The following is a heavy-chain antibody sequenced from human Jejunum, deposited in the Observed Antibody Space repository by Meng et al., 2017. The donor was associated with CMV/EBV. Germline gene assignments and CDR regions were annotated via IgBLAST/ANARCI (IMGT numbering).Heavy chain of an antibody. V-gene: IGHV3-66*02. Sequence: FTFSSYAMRWVRQAPGKGLEWVSIIYVGESTYYADSVKGRFSVSRDKSKNTLYLQMNSLRPEDTAVYYCANGHPGGPYALWAFDIWGQGTMVTVSS. J-gene: IGHJ3*02. D-gene: IGHD2-21*01. CDR2: IYVGEST. CDR1: FTFSSYA. CDR3: ANGHPGGPYALWAFDI.